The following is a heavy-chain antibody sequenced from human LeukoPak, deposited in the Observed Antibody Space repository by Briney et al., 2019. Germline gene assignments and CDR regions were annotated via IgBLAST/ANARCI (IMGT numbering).Heavy chain of an antibody. D-gene: IGHD2-2*01. CDR3: AREKVGWTIVVVPAAPLGALDI. CDR2: INPNSGGT. J-gene: IGHJ3*02. Sequence: ASVKVSCKASGYTFTGYYMHWVRQAPGQGLEWMGWINPNSGGTNYAQKFQGRVTMTRDTSISTAYMELSRLRSDDTAVYYCAREKVGWTIVVVPAAPLGALDIWGQGTMVTVSS. CDR1: GYTFTGYY. V-gene: IGHV1-2*02.